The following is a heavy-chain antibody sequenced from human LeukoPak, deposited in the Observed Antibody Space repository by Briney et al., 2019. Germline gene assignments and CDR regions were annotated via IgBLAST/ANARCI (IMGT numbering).Heavy chain of an antibody. Sequence: GGSLRLSCAASGFTFSSYWVSWVRQAPGKGLEWVANIKQDGSEKYYVDSVKGRFTISRDNAKNSLYLQMNSLRAEDTAVYYCARDFKESEAFDIWGQGTMVTVSS. CDR3: ARDFKESEAFDI. CDR2: IKQDGSEK. CDR1: GFTFSSYW. V-gene: IGHV3-7*01. J-gene: IGHJ3*02. D-gene: IGHD3-10*01.